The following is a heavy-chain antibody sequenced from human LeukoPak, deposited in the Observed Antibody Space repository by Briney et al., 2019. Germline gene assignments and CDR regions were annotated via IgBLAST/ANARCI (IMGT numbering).Heavy chain of an antibody. V-gene: IGHV4-38-2*01. CDR3: ARHGRYPFFDY. Sequence: SETLSLTCAVSGYSISGGYYWGWIRQPPGKGLEWIGSIYHSGSTYYNPSLKSRVTISVDTSKNQFSLKLSSVTAADTAVYYCARHGRYPFFDYWGQGTLVTVSS. CDR2: IYHSGST. J-gene: IGHJ4*02. D-gene: IGHD2-2*02. CDR1: GYSISGGYY.